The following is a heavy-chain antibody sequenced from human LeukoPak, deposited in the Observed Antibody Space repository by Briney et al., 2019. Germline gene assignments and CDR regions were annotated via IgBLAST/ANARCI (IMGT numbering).Heavy chain of an antibody. CDR1: GFTVSSNY. CDR2: IYSGGST. CDR3: ARAHHRDFWSGCGFDY. J-gene: IGHJ4*02. V-gene: IGHV3-53*01. D-gene: IGHD3-3*01. Sequence: GGSLRLSCAASGFTVSSNYMSWVRQAPGKGLEWVSVIYSGGSTYYADSVKGRFTISRDNSKNTLYLQMNSLRAEDTAVYYCARAHHRDFWSGCGFDYWGQGTLVTVSS.